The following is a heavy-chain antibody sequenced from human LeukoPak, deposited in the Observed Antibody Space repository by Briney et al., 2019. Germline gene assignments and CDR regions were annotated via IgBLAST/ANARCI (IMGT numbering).Heavy chain of an antibody. CDR3: ARDLDYGGNSDAFDI. Sequence: GGSLRLSCAASGFTFSDHYMDWVRQAPGKGLEWVGRSRNKATSYTTGYAASVKGRFIISRDDSKNSLYLQMNSLKTEVTAVYYCARDLDYGGNSDAFDIWGQGTMVTVSS. J-gene: IGHJ3*02. D-gene: IGHD4-23*01. CDR2: SRNKATSYTT. CDR1: GFTFSDHY. V-gene: IGHV3-72*01.